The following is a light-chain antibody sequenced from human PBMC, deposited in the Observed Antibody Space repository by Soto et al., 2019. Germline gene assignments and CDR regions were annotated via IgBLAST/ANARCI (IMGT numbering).Light chain of an antibody. CDR3: GTWDSSLSWE. J-gene: IGLJ3*02. Sequence: QSVLTQPPSVSAAPGQKVTISCSGSSSNIGNNYVSWYQQLPGTAPKLLIYENNKRPSGIPDRFSGSKSGTSATLGITGLQTGDEADYYCGTWDSSLSWEFGGGTKVTVL. V-gene: IGLV1-51*02. CDR2: ENN. CDR1: SSNIGNNY.